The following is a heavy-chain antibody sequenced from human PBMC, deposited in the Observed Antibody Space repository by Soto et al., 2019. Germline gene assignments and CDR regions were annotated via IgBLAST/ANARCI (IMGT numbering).Heavy chain of an antibody. CDR2: ISWHSGSI. CDR1: GFTFDDYA. CDR3: AKDKRMRSGGSLDY. V-gene: IGHV3-9*01. D-gene: IGHD2-15*01. Sequence: EVQLVESGGGLVQPGRSLRLSCVASGFTFDDYAMHWVRQAPGKGLEWVSGISWHSGSIGYADSVKGRFTISRDNAKNSLYLQMNSLRAEDTALYYCAKDKRMRSGGSLDYGGQGTLVTVSS. J-gene: IGHJ4*02.